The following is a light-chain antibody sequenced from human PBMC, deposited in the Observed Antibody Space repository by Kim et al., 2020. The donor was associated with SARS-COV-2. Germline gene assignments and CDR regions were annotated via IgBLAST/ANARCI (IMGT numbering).Light chain of an antibody. V-gene: IGKV3D-15*01. J-gene: IGKJ2*01. CDR3: QQYYNLYT. CDR1: ETISTS. Sequence: PGESATLSCRASETISTSLAWYQQRSGHVPRLLIHGASTRAAGVPSRFTGRGSGTEFTLTINSLQSEDFAVYYCQQYYNLYTFGQGTKLEI. CDR2: GAS.